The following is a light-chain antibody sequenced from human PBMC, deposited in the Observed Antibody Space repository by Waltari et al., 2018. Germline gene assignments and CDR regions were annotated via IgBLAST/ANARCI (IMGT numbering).Light chain of an antibody. CDR3: QAWDSSTASYV. CDR2: QDS. CDR1: KLGDKY. J-gene: IGLJ1*01. Sequence: SYELTQPPSVSVSPGQTASITCSGDKLGDKYACWYQQKPGQSPVLVIYQDSKRPSGIPKRFSGSNSGNTATLTISGTQAMDEADYYCQAWDSSTASYVFGTGTKVTVL. V-gene: IGLV3-1*01.